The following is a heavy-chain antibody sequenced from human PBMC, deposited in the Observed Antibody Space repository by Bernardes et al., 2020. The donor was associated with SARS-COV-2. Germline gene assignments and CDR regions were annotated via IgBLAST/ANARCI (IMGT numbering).Heavy chain of an antibody. V-gene: IGHV4-34*01. CDR3: ARFRGYCSGGSCYSRKGGFDY. CDR1: GGSFSGYY. D-gene: IGHD2-15*01. CDR2: INHSGST. Sequence: SETLSLTCAVYGGSFSGYYWSWIRQPPGKGLEWIGEINHSGSTNYNPSLKSRVTISVDTSKNQFSLKLSSVTAADTAVYYCARFRGYCSGGSCYSRKGGFDYWGQGTLVTVSS. J-gene: IGHJ4*02.